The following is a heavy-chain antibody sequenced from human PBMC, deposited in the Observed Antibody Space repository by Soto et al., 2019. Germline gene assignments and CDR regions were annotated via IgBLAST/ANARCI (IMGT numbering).Heavy chain of an antibody. V-gene: IGHV3-53*04. CDR3: ARDRYSSGWLDAFDI. J-gene: IGHJ3*02. CDR2: IFTGGST. CDR1: GFTVSSNY. Sequence: EVQLVESGGGLVQPRGSLRLYCAASGFTVSSNYMSWVRQAPGKGLEWVSVIFTGGSTYYADSVKGRFTISRHSSKNTVYLQMNSLRAEDTAVYYCARDRYSSGWLDAFDIWGQGTMVTVSS. D-gene: IGHD6-19*01.